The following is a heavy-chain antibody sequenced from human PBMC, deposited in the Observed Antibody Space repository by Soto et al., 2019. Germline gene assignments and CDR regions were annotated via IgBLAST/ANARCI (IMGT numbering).Heavy chain of an antibody. J-gene: IGHJ4*02. V-gene: IGHV3-11*05. CDR1: GFTFGDYY. CDR2: ISSTSAYT. CDR3: VRDPGRRATIDY. Sequence: GGSLRLSCAASGFTFGDYYMTWVRQAPGKGLEWISYISSTSAYTNYADSVKGRFTISRDNAKSSLFLQMNSVRVDDTAVYYCVRDPGRRATIDYWGQGTLVTVSS. D-gene: IGHD5-12*01.